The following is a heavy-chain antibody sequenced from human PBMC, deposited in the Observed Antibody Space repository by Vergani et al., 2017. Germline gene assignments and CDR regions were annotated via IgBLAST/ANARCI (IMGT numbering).Heavy chain of an antibody. Sequence: EVQLLESGGGLVQPGGSLRLSCAASGFTFSSYAMSWVRQAPGKGLEWVSVIYSGGSSPYYAESVKGRFTISRDNSKNTLYLQMNSLRAEDTAVYYCAKGKILVVVITLFDYWGQGTLVTVSS. V-gene: IGHV3-23*03. CDR1: GFTFSSYA. CDR2: IYSGGSSP. CDR3: AKGKILVVVITLFDY. D-gene: IGHD3-3*01. J-gene: IGHJ4*02.